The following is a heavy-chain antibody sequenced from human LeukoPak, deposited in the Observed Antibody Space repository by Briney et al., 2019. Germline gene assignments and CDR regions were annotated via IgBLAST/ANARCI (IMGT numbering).Heavy chain of an antibody. CDR1: GFTFSSYS. Sequence: GGSLRLSCAASGFTFSSYSMNWVRQAPGKGLEWVSSISSSSSYIYYADSVKGRFTISRDNAKNSLYLQMNSLRAEDTAVYYCARGIRYFDCLFDYWGQGTLVTVSS. J-gene: IGHJ4*02. D-gene: IGHD3-9*01. CDR2: ISSSSSYI. V-gene: IGHV3-21*01. CDR3: ARGIRYFDCLFDY.